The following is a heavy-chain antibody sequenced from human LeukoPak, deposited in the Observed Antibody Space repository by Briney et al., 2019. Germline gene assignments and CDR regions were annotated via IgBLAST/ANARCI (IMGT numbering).Heavy chain of an antibody. Sequence: SETLSLTCTVSSGSIGSSSNYWGWIRQAPGKGLEWTGNVYYSGSTFYNPSLKSRVTISVDTSKNQFSLKLRSVTAADTAIYYCARASFNVVFGNWFDPWGQGTLVTVSS. D-gene: IGHD2-8*01. V-gene: IGHV4-39*01. CDR1: SGSIGSSSNY. J-gene: IGHJ5*02. CDR2: VYYSGST. CDR3: ARASFNVVFGNWFDP.